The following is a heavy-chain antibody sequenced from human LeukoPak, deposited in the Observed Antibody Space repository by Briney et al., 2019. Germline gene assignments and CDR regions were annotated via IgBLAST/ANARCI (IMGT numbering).Heavy chain of an antibody. Sequence: GASVKVSCKASGYTFTSYGISWVRQAPGQGLEWMGWISAYNGNTNYAQKLQGRVTMTTDTSTSTAYMELRSLRSDDTAVYYCARDYVPWSDYGDARWFQHWGQGTLVTVSS. CDR2: ISAYNGNT. D-gene: IGHD4-17*01. CDR1: GYTFTSYG. J-gene: IGHJ1*01. CDR3: ARDYVPWSDYGDARWFQH. V-gene: IGHV1-18*01.